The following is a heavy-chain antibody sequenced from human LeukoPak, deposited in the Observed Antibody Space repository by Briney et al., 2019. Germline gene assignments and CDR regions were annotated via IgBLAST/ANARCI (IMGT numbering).Heavy chain of an antibody. D-gene: IGHD4-17*01. CDR1: GFTFSSYS. Sequence: PGGSLRLSCAASGFTFSSYSMNWVRQAPGKGLEWVSSISSSSSYIYYADSVKDRFTNCRDNDKNSLYLQMNSLRGEDTAVFYCARGGNYDYGDYDVDYWGQGTLVTV. J-gene: IGHJ4*02. CDR3: ARGGNYDYGDYDVDY. CDR2: ISSSSSYI. V-gene: IGHV3-21*01.